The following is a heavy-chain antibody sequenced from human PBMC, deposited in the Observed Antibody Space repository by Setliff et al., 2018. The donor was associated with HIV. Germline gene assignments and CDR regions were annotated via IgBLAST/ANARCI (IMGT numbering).Heavy chain of an antibody. CDR1: GGSDRSNNYF. CDR3: ARHWGSGWYMAMDV. J-gene: IGHJ6*04. CDR2: VNYNGVT. V-gene: IGHV4-39*01. D-gene: IGHD6-19*01. Sequence: SETLSLTCSVSGGSDRSNNYFWSWDRQPPGKGLQYIGTVNYNGVTYFNPSLKSRLTISVDTSKNQLSLKLSSLTAADTAVYYCARHWGSGWYMAMDVWGKGTTVTVSS.